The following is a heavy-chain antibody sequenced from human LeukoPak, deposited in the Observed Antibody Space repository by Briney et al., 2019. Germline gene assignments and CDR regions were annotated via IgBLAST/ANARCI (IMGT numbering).Heavy chain of an antibody. V-gene: IGHV4-59*01. J-gene: IGHJ5*02. Sequence: SETLSLTCTVSGGALSNYYWSRIRQPPGKGLEWIGYIYYSGSTNYNPSLRSRVTISADTSKNQFSLKLTSVTAADTAIYYCARKKFIAAGGFDPWGQGTLVTVSS. CDR1: GGALSNYY. CDR3: ARKKFIAAGGFDP. D-gene: IGHD6-6*01. CDR2: IYYSGST.